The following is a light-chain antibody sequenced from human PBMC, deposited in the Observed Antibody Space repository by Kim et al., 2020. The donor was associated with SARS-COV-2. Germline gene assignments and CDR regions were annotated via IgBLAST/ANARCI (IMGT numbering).Light chain of an antibody. Sequence: ATLSWSPGERATLSCRASQSVTNNLAWYQQKPGQAPRLLIYGASTRATGIPARFSGSGSGTDFTLTISSLEPEDFAVYHCQQRGSFGQGTRLEIK. V-gene: IGKV3-11*01. CDR3: QQRGS. J-gene: IGKJ5*01. CDR1: QSVTNN. CDR2: GAS.